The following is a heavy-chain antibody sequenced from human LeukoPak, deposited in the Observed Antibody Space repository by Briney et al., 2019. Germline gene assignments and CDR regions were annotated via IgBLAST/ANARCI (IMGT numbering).Heavy chain of an antibody. CDR3: AKHYYGSGSQKYYFDY. CDR2: VRNDGSDK. D-gene: IGHD3-10*01. J-gene: IGHJ4*02. Sequence: GGSLRLSCAASGFVFGDYGMHWVRRAPGKGLEWVTMVRNDGSDKYYADSVKGRFTISGDNSKNTLYLQMNSLRPEDTAVYYCAKHYYGSGSQKYYFDYWGQGTLVTVSS. CDR1: GFVFGDYG. V-gene: IGHV3-30*02.